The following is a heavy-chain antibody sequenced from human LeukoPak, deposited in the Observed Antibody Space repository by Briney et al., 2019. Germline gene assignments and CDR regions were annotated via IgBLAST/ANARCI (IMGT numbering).Heavy chain of an antibody. CDR1: GGSISSGDYY. D-gene: IGHD3-10*01. Sequence: SETLSLTCTVSGGSISSGDYYWSWIRQPPGKGLEWIVYIYYSGSTYYNPSLKSRVTISVDTSKNQFSLKLSSVTAADTAVYYCARVISLGVRGVIRNRTNWGQGTLVTVSS. CDR2: IYYSGST. J-gene: IGHJ4*02. V-gene: IGHV4-30-4*01. CDR3: ARVISLGVRGVIRNRTN.